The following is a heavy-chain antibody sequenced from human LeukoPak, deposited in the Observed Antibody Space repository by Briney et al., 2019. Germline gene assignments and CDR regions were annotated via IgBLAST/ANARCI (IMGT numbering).Heavy chain of an antibody. V-gene: IGHV4-4*07. CDR2: IYTSGST. J-gene: IGHJ4*02. Sequence: SETLSLTCTVSGGSISSYYWSWIRQPAGKGLEWFGRIYTSGSTYYNPSLKSRVTISVDRSKNQFSLKLSSVTAADTAVYYCARDRAAARLVDYWGQGTLVTVSS. D-gene: IGHD6-6*01. CDR1: GGSISSYY. CDR3: ARDRAAARLVDY.